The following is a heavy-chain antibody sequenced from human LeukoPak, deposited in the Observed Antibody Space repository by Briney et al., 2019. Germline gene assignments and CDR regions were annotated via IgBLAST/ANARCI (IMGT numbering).Heavy chain of an antibody. J-gene: IGHJ4*02. CDR1: GYTFTSYY. CDR3: ASGLVGSGYYSSFDY. D-gene: IGHD3-22*01. Sequence: ASVKVSCKASGYTFTSYYMHWVRQAPGQGLEWMGIINPSGGSTSYAQKFQGRVTITADESTSTAYMELSSLRSEDTAVYYCASGLVGSGYYSSFDYWGQGTLATVSS. CDR2: INPSGGST. V-gene: IGHV1-46*01.